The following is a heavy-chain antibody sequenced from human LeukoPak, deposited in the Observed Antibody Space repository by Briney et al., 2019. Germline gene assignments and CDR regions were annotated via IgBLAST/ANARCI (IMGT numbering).Heavy chain of an antibody. CDR2: IRYDGSNK. Sequence: GGSLRLSCAASGFTFSSYGMHWVRQAPGKGLEWVAFIRYDGSNKYYADSVKGRFTISRDNSKNTLYLQMNSLRAEDTAVYYCAKDSSSGSSGSFRDYWGQGTLVTVPS. CDR3: AKDSSSGSSGSFRDY. V-gene: IGHV3-30*02. D-gene: IGHD3-22*01. CDR1: GFTFSSYG. J-gene: IGHJ4*02.